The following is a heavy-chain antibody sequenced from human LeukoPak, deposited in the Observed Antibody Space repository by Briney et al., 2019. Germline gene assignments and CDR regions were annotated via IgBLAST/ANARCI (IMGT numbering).Heavy chain of an antibody. CDR2: IYYSGTT. J-gene: IGHJ4*02. CDR3: ARDIRGYSYGFDY. CDR1: GGSISSGGYY. D-gene: IGHD5-18*01. V-gene: IGHV4-31*03. Sequence: PSETLSLTCTVSGGSISSGGYYWTWIRQYPGKGLEWIGYIYYSGTTYYNPSLQSRVTISGDTSKNQFSLKLSSVTAADTAVYYCARDIRGYSYGFDYWGQGTLVTVSS.